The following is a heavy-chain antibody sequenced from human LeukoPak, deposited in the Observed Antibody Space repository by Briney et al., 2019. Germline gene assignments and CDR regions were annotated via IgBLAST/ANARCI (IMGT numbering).Heavy chain of an antibody. J-gene: IGHJ3*02. CDR2: ISYDGSNK. CDR1: GFTFSSYG. V-gene: IGHV3-30*03. Sequence: GGSLRLSCAASGFTFSSYGMHWVRQAPGKGLEWVAVISYDGSNKYYADSVKGRFTISRDNSKNTLYLQMNSLRADDTAVYYCTRVSPQGIGGFYIWGQGTMVSVSS. CDR3: TRVSPQGIGGFYI. D-gene: IGHD2-15*01.